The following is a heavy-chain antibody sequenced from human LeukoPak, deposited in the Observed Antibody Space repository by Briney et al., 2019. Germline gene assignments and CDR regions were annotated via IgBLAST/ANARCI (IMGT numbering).Heavy chain of an antibody. CDR2: IYHSGST. D-gene: IGHD2-2*02. Sequence: SETLSLTCAVSGYSISSGYYWGWIRQPPGKGLEWIGSIYHSGSTYYNPSLKSRVTISVGTSKNQFSLKLSSVTAADTAVYYCARNIPHCSSTSCYTLLDYWGQGTLVTVSS. CDR1: GYSISSGYY. CDR3: ARNIPHCSSTSCYTLLDY. J-gene: IGHJ4*02. V-gene: IGHV4-38-2*01.